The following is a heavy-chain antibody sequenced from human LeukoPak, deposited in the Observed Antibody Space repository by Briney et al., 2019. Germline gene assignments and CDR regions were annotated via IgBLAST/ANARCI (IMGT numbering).Heavy chain of an antibody. Sequence: PGGSLRLSCAASGFTFSNAWMSWVRQAPGKGLEWVGRIKSKTDGGTTDYAAPAKGRFAISRDDSKNTLYLQMNSLKTEDTAVYYCTTDSPYYYYGMDVWGKGTTVTVSS. J-gene: IGHJ6*04. CDR2: IKSKTDGGTT. V-gene: IGHV3-15*01. CDR1: GFTFSNAW. CDR3: TTDSPYYYYGMDV.